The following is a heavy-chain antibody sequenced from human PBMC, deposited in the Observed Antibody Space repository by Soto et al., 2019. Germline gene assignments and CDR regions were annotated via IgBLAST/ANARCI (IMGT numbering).Heavy chain of an antibody. Sequence: ASVKVSCKASGYTFTSYGISWVRQAPGQGLEWMGWISAYNGNTNYAQKLQGRVTMTTDTSTSTAYMELRSLRSDDTAVYYCARELDEYDYIWGSYRYTGPLFDDWGQGTLVTVSS. CDR2: ISAYNGNT. CDR1: GYTFTSYG. J-gene: IGHJ4*02. V-gene: IGHV1-18*01. D-gene: IGHD3-16*02. CDR3: ARELDEYDYIWGSYRYTGPLFDD.